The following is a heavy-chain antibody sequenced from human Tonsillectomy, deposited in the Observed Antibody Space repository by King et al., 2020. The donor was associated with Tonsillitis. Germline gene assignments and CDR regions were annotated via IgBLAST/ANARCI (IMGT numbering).Heavy chain of an antibody. Sequence: VQLVESGAEVKKPGASVKVSCKASGYTFTSYGISWVRQAPGQGLEWMGWISAYNGNTNYAQKLQGRVTMTTDTSTSIAYMELRSLRSDDTAVYYCARDYDDFWSGSGGWFDPWGQGTLVTVSS. V-gene: IGHV1-18*01. J-gene: IGHJ5*02. CDR3: ARDYDDFWSGSGGWFDP. D-gene: IGHD3-3*01. CDR1: GYTFTSYG. CDR2: ISAYNGNT.